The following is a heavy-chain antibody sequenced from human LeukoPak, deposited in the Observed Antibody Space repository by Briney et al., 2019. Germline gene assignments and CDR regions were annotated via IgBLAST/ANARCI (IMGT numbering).Heavy chain of an antibody. CDR2: IYYSGST. J-gene: IGHJ4*02. CDR3: AGSTAGFWSAYYFDY. CDR1: GGSISSYY. V-gene: IGHV4-59*01. D-gene: IGHD3-3*01. Sequence: SETQSLTCTVSGGSISSYYWSWIRQPPGKGLEWIGYIYYSGSTNYNPSLKSRVTISVDTPKNQFSLKLSSVTAADTAVYYCAGSTAGFWSAYYFDYWGQGTLVTVSS.